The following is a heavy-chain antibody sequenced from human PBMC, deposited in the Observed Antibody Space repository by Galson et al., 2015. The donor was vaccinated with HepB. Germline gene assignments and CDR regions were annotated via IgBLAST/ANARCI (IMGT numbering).Heavy chain of an antibody. D-gene: IGHD1-1*01. J-gene: IGHJ6*02. CDR3: AGTTKRGDEGYGMDV. V-gene: IGHV3-11*06. CDR1: GFTFSDYY. Sequence: SLRLSCAASGFTFSDYYMSWIRQAPGKGLDWVSYISRSSSYTYYADSVKGRFTISRDNAKNSLYLQMNSLRAEDTAVYFCAGTTKRGDEGYGMDVWGQGTTVIVSS. CDR2: ISRSSSYT.